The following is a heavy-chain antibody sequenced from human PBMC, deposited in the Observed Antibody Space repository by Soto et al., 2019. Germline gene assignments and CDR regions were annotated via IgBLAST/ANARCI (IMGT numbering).Heavy chain of an antibody. J-gene: IGHJ6*02. CDR3: ARFRAGYYYYYGMDV. D-gene: IGHD6-25*01. V-gene: IGHV5-51*01. Sequence: PGESLKISCKGSGYSFTSYWIGWVRQMPGKGLEWMGIIYPGDSDTRYSPSFQGQVTISADKSISTAYLQWSSLKASDTAMYYCARFRAGYYYYYGMDVWGQGTTVTRLL. CDR2: IYPGDSDT. CDR1: GYSFTSYW.